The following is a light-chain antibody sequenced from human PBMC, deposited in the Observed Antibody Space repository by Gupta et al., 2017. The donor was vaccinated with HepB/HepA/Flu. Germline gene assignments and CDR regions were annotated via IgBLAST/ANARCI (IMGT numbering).Light chain of an antibody. V-gene: IGKV3-11*02. Sequence: EMVLTQSPATLSLSPGERATLSCRARQSVRSYLAWYQQNHRKAPRLLIYDASNRGTGISASFSGSGGGRKFTIPIINREQEDFAAYYYQQPSNWPPFPFGQGTQLDIK. CDR1: QSVRSY. J-gene: IGKJ5*01. CDR3: QQPSNWPPFP. CDR2: DAS.